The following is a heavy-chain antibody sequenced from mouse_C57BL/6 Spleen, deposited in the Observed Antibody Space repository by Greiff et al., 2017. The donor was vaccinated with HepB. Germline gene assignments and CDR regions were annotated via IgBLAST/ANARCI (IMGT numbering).Heavy chain of an antibody. D-gene: IGHD1-1*01. CDR2: ISSGGDYI. J-gene: IGHJ1*03. V-gene: IGHV5-9-1*02. CDR3: TRGYYYGSEWYVDV. CDR1: GFTFSSYA. Sequence: EVKLVESGEGLVKPGGSLKLSCAASGFTFSSYAMSWVRQTPEKRLEWVAYISSGGDYIYYAETVKGRFTISRDNARNTQYLQMSSLKSEDTAMYYCTRGYYYGSEWYVDVWGTGTTVTVSS.